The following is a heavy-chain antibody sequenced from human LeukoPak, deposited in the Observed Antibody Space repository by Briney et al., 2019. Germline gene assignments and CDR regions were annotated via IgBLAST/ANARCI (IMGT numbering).Heavy chain of an antibody. CDR1: GFTARSTY. J-gene: IGHJ3*02. Sequence: GGSLRLSCPASGFTARSTYMSGVRQAPGKGRDWASVIYSGDSTYYADSVKGRFTISRDNSKNTLYLQMNSLRAEDTAVYYCARIILGYGSSWYPGAFDIWGQGTMVTVSS. D-gene: IGHD6-13*01. CDR2: IYSGDST. CDR3: ARIILGYGSSWYPGAFDI. V-gene: IGHV3-53*01.